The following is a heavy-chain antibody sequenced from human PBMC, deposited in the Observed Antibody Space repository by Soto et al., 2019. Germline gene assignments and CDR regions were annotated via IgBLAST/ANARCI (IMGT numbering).Heavy chain of an antibody. Sequence: GESLKISCKGSGYSFTSYWIGWVRQMPGKGLEWMGIIYPGDSDTRYSPSFQGQVTISADKSISTAYLQWSSLKASDTAMYYCAGEDGYNLDWDAFDIWGQGTMVTVSS. CDR2: IYPGDSDT. CDR1: GYSFTSYW. D-gene: IGHD5-12*01. V-gene: IGHV5-51*01. CDR3: AGEDGYNLDWDAFDI. J-gene: IGHJ3*02.